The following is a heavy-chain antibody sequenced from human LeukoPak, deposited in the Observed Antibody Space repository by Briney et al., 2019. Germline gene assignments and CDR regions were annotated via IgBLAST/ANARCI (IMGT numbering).Heavy chain of an antibody. V-gene: IGHV3-21*01. D-gene: IGHD3-9*01. CDR2: ISSSSSYI. CDR1: GFTFSSYS. Sequence: GGSLRLSCAASGFTFSSYSMNWVRQAPGKGLEWVSSISSSSSYIYYADSAKGRFTISRDNAKNSLYLQMNSLRAEDTAVYYCARQGSRTYYDILTGYYNVPAPFDIWGQGTMVTVSS. J-gene: IGHJ3*02. CDR3: ARQGSRTYYDILTGYYNVPAPFDI.